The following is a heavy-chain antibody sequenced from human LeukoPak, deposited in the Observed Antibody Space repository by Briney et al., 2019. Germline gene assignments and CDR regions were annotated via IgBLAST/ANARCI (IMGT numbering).Heavy chain of an antibody. CDR1: GFTFSGYW. CDR2: INQDGSEQ. D-gene: IGHD3-10*01. CDR3: ARDLRGYFDY. Sequence: GGSLRLSCAASGFTFSGYWMSWVRQAPGKGLEWVANINQDGSEQDYVDSVKGRFTISRDNAKNSLYLQMNSLRAEDTAVYYCARDLRGYFDYWGQGTLVTVSS. V-gene: IGHV3-7*01. J-gene: IGHJ4*02.